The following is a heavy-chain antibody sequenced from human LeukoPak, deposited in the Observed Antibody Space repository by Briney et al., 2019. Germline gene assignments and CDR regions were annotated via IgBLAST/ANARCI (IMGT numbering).Heavy chain of an antibody. CDR2: IYYSGST. CDR1: GGSISSYY. D-gene: IGHD6-19*01. CDR3: ARDGAVAGTGDPPEYYFDY. V-gene: IGHV4-59*01. J-gene: IGHJ4*02. Sequence: SETLSLTCTVSGGSISSYYWSWIRQPPGKGLEWIGYIYYSGSTNYNPSLKSRVTISVDTSKNQFSLKLSSVTAADTAVYYCARDGAVAGTGDPPEYYFDYWGQGTLVTVSS.